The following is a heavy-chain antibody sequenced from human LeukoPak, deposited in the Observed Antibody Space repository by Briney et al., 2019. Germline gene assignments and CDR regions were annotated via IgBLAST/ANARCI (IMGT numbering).Heavy chain of an antibody. Sequence: ASAKIFCKASGYTFTSYYMNWVRQDPGQGPEGMGIINPRGGSTSYAKQFQGRVTMTRAMTTSTVSMELSSPRTEDTAAYYFARERYYYDRSDSKDAFVIWGQGTMVTVSS. CDR1: GYTFTSYY. D-gene: IGHD3-22*01. V-gene: IGHV1-46*01. J-gene: IGHJ3*02. CDR3: ARERYYYDRSDSKDAFVI. CDR2: INPRGGST.